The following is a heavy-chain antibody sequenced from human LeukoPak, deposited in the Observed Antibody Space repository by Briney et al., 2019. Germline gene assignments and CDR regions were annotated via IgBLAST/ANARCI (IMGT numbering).Heavy chain of an antibody. D-gene: IGHD3-16*02. Sequence: SETLSLTCTVSGGTVSSGSYYWSWIRQPPGRGLEWIGCIYYSGSTNYNPSLKSRVTIPVDTSNNQFSLKLSSVNAADTAVYYCARVGIAFGGVIVSQYNFASWGQGTLVTVSS. CDR1: GGTVSSGSYY. V-gene: IGHV4-61*01. CDR3: ARVGIAFGGVIVSQYNFAS. CDR2: IYYSGST. J-gene: IGHJ4*02.